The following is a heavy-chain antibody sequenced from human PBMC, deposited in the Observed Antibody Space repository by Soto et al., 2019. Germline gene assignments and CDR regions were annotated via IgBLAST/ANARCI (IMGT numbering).Heavy chain of an antibody. D-gene: IGHD3-22*01. J-gene: IGHJ5*02. Sequence: PAETLSLSCTVSGGSISSGDYYWSWIRQHPGKGLEWIGTIYFSGTTYYNPSLKSRVTISVDTSKSQFSLKLSSVTAAYTAVYYCARRDRSGFSYWLDTWGQGTLVTVSS. CDR1: GGSISSGDYY. CDR3: ARRDRSGFSYWLDT. CDR2: IYFSGTT. V-gene: IGHV4-31*03.